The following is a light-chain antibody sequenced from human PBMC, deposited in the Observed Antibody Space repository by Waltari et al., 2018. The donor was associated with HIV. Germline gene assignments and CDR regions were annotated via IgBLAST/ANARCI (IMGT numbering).Light chain of an antibody. Sequence: IVMTQSPDSPAVSLGERATINCKSSKSVLLSSNNKNYLAWYQQKPGQPPKLLIYWASTRESGVPDRFSGSGSGTDFTLTISSLQAEDVALYYCQQYYSTPRTFGQGTKVEVK. V-gene: IGKV4-1*01. CDR3: QQYYSTPRT. CDR2: WAS. CDR1: KSVLLSSNNKNY. J-gene: IGKJ1*01.